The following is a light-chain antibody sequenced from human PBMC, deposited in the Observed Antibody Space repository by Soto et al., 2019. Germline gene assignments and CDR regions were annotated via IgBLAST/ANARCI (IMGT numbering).Light chain of an antibody. CDR3: QQYGSSPPWT. V-gene: IGKV3-20*01. CDR2: GAS. J-gene: IGKJ1*01. CDR1: QSVSSNY. Sequence: EIVLTQSPGTLSLSPGERATLSCRASQSVSSNYLTWYQQKPGQAPRLLIYGASRRATGIPDRFSGGRSGTGFLLTISRLEPEDFAVYYCQQYGSSPPWTFGQGTKVEI.